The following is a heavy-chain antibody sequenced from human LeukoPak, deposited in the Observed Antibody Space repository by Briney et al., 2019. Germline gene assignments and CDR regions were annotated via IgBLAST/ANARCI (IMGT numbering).Heavy chain of an antibody. D-gene: IGHD3-22*01. Sequence: ASVKVSCKASGYTFTCYYIHWVRHAPGQGLEWMGWINPYSGDTAYAQKFQGRVTMTRDTSINTACMELNRLKFDDTAVYYCARGTMNLDSWGQGTLVTVSS. CDR1: GYTFTCYY. CDR3: ARGTMNLDS. J-gene: IGHJ4*02. CDR2: INPYSGDT. V-gene: IGHV1-2*02.